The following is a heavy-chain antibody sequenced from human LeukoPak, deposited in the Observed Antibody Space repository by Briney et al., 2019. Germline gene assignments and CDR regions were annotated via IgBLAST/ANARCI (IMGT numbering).Heavy chain of an antibody. V-gene: IGHV3-53*01. J-gene: IGHJ3*02. CDR1: GFTVSTNY. CDR3: ARRRELLRGAFDI. D-gene: IGHD1-7*01. Sequence: GGSLILSCAASGFTVSTNYMSWVRQAPGKGLEWVSVIYSGGSTYYVDSVKGRFTISRDNSKNTLYLQMNSLRAEDTAVYYCARRRELLRGAFDIWGQGTMVTVSS. CDR2: IYSGGST.